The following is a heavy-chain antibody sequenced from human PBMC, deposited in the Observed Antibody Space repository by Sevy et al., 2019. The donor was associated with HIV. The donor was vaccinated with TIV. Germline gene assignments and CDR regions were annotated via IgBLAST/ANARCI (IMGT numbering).Heavy chain of an antibody. CDR2: TYHRSKWYN. D-gene: IGHD1-26*01. CDR3: AREGVGAMFEYFQH. Sequence: QSQTLSLTCGISGDSVSSNSAAWNWIRQSPSRGLEWLGRTYHRSKWYNDYAVSVKSRITIKADTSKNQFSLHLNSVTPEDTAVYYCAREGVGAMFEYFQHWGQGTLVTVSS. V-gene: IGHV6-1*01. CDR1: GDSVSSNSAA. J-gene: IGHJ1*01.